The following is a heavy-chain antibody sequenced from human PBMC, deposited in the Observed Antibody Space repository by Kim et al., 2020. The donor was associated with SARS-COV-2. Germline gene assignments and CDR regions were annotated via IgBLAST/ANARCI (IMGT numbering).Heavy chain of an antibody. Sequence: GGSLRLSCAASGFTFDDYAMHWVRQAPGKGLEWVSGISWNSGSIGYADSVKGRFTISRDNAKNSLYLQMNSLRAEDTALYYCAKGPKGLLGWYNYYYGMDVWGQGTTVTVSS. V-gene: IGHV3-9*01. CDR1: GFTFDDYA. D-gene: IGHD6-19*01. J-gene: IGHJ6*02. CDR2: ISWNSGSI. CDR3: AKGPKGLLGWYNYYYGMDV.